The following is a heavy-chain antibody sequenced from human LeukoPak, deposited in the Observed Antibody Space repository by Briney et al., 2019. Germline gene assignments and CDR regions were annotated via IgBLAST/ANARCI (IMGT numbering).Heavy chain of an antibody. Sequence: GGSLRLSCAASGFTFDYYMTWIRQAPGRGLEWISYISNTGDAKWYADSVKGRFTISRDNARNSMYLQMNGLRADDTAVYYCAKGKGGSIMIAFGGVIASDYWGQGTLVTVSS. D-gene: IGHD3-16*02. J-gene: IGHJ4*02. CDR1: GFTFDYY. CDR3: AKGKGGSIMIAFGGVIASDY. CDR2: ISNTGDAK. V-gene: IGHV3-11*01.